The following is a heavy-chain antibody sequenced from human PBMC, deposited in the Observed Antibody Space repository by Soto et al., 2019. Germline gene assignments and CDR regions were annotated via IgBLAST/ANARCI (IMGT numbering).Heavy chain of an antibody. CDR2: IHYSGNT. D-gene: IGHD6-19*01. CDR3: TKNHDSGWSLWYFDL. V-gene: IGHV4-59*08. CDR1: GGSIGSYY. J-gene: IGHJ2*01. Sequence: QVQLQESGPGLVKPSETLSLTCTVSGGSIGSYYWSWIRQPPGKGLEWIGYIHYSGNTNYNPSLKRRVPISVDTSKNQFSLKRSSVTAADTAVYYCTKNHDSGWSLWYFDLWGRGTLVTVSS.